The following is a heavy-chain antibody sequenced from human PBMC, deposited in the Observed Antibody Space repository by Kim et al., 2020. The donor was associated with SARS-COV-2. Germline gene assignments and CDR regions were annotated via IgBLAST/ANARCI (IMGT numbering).Heavy chain of an antibody. Sequence: SETLSLTCSVSGGSIRSSSHYWGRIRKPPAKGLEWVGSINYSGTTHYSPSLNSRVSMSVDTSNNQFSLKVTSVTAADTAVYYCVRHEDLDYYGLDVWGQGTTVTVSS. CDR2: INYSGTT. CDR3: VRHEDLDYYGLDV. CDR1: GGSIRSSSHY. J-gene: IGHJ6*01. V-gene: IGHV4-39*01. D-gene: IGHD2-15*01.